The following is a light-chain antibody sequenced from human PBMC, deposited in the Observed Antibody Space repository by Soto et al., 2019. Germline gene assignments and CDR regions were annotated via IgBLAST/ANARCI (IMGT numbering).Light chain of an antibody. CDR2: DTS. Sequence: EIGLTQSPATLSLSPGDRATLSCRASQSVSRYLAWYQQKPGQDPRPLIHDTSTRATGAPDTFSGSGSGTEFTLTISSLEPEDSEMYYCKQRFSWPNTFAGGTNVKIK. V-gene: IGKV3-11*01. CDR1: QSVSRY. J-gene: IGKJ4*01. CDR3: KQRFSWPNT.